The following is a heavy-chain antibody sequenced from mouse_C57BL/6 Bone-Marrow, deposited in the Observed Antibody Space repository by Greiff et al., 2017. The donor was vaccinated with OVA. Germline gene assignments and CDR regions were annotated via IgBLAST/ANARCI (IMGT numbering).Heavy chain of an antibody. D-gene: IGHD3-2*02. CDR2: IWSGGST. Sequence: VQLKESGPGLVQPSQSLSITCTVSGFSLTSYGVHWVRQSPGKGLEWLGVIWSGGSTDYNAAFISRLSISKDNSKSHVFFKMNSLQADDTAIDYCASGGQLSLAYWGQGTLVTVSA. CDR1: GFSLTSYG. CDR3: ASGGQLSLAY. V-gene: IGHV2-2*01. J-gene: IGHJ3*01.